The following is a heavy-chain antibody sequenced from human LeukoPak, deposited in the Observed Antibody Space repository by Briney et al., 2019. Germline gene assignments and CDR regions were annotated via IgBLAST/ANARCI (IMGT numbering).Heavy chain of an antibody. D-gene: IGHD3-9*01. Sequence: GGSLRLSCAASGFTFSNYAMSWVRQPPGKGLEWVSVISGGGGTTYYADSVKGRFTVSRDNSKNTLYLQMNSLRAEDTAVYYCAVDWMGQGLDYWGQGTLVTVSS. CDR3: AVDWMGQGLDY. V-gene: IGHV3-23*01. CDR1: GFTFSNYA. CDR2: ISGGGGTT. J-gene: IGHJ4*02.